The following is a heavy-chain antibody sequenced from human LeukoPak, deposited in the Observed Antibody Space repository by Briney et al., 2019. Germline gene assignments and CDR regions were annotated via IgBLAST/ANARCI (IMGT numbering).Heavy chain of an antibody. D-gene: IGHD3-10*01. CDR2: INHSGST. V-gene: IGHV4-34*01. J-gene: IGHJ4*02. CDR3: ARGILWFRDYFDY. CDR1: GFTFSSYA. Sequence: GSLRLSCAASGFTFSSYAMSWVRQPPGKGLEWIGEINHSGSTNYNPSLKSRVTISVDTSKNQFSLKLSSVTAADTAVYYCARGILWFRDYFDYWGQGTLVTVSS.